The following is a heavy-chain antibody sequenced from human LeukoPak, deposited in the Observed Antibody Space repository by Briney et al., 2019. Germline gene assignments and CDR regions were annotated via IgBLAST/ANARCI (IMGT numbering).Heavy chain of an antibody. CDR1: GGSFSGYY. V-gene: IGHV4-34*01. D-gene: IGHD3-22*01. CDR2: INHIGGT. J-gene: IGHJ4*02. Sequence: SSETLSLTCAVYGGSFSGYYWSWIRQPPRKGLEWIGEINHIGGTNYNPSLKSRVTISVDTSKNQFSLKLSSVTAADTAVYYCARGRPIYDSSGHYQTFDYWGQGTLVTVSS. CDR3: ARGRPIYDSSGHYQTFDY.